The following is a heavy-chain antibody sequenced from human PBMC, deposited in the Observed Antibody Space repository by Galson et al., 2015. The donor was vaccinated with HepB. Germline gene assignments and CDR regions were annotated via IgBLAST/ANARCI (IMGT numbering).Heavy chain of an antibody. D-gene: IGHD2/OR15-2a*01. Sequence: SVKVSCKASGGTFSTYAISWVRQAPGQGLEWMGGIIPLFGTAYYAQKFQGRVTFTEDESTNTAYMELSSLRSEDTAVYYCARATFNSLYHYGMDLWGQGTTVSVAS. CDR1: GGTFSTYA. J-gene: IGHJ6*02. CDR3: ARATFNSLYHYGMDL. V-gene: IGHV1-69*13. CDR2: IIPLFGTA.